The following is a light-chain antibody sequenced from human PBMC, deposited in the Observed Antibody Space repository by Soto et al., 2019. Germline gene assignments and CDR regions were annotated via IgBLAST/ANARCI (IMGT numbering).Light chain of an antibody. J-gene: IGKJ1*01. CDR1: QSISNH. CDR2: AAS. V-gene: IGKV1-39*01. Sequence: DIQMTQSPSSLSASVEDRVIITCRASQSISNHLNWYQQKPGKAPKLLIFAASSLQIGVPSRFSGSRSGPDFTLTISSLQPEDFATYYCQQSYSSPPTFGQGTKVEIK. CDR3: QQSYSSPPT.